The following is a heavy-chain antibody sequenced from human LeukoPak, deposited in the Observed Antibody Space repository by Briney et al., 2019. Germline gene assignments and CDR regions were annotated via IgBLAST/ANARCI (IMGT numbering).Heavy chain of an antibody. D-gene: IGHD3-16*01. CDR3: ARALGALYGLDV. V-gene: IGHV4-4*02. Sequence: PSETLSLTCAVSGAFISNSNWWSWVRQPPGKGLEWIGEIYHSGSTNYNPSLKSRVTISVDKSKNEFSLNLSSVTAADTAVYYCARALGALYGLDVWGNGTTVTVSS. J-gene: IGHJ6*04. CDR1: GAFISNSNW. CDR2: IYHSGST.